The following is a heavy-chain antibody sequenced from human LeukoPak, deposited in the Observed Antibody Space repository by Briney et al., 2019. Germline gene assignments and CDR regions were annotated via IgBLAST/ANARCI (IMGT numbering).Heavy chain of an antibody. CDR2: IRYDGSNK. Sequence: GGSLRLSCAASGFTFSSYGMHWVRQAPGKGLEWVAFIRYDGSNKYYADSVKGRFTMSRENSKNTLYLQMNSLRAEDTAVYYCAKDPQKWESYFDYWGQGTLVTVSS. CDR3: AKDPQKWESYFDY. J-gene: IGHJ4*02. D-gene: IGHD1-26*01. V-gene: IGHV3-30*02. CDR1: GFTFSSYG.